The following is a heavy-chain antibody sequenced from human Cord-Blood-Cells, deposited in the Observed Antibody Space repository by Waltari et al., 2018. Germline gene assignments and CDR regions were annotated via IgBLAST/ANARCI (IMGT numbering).Heavy chain of an antibody. J-gene: IGHJ4*02. CDR2: INAGNGNT. CDR3: ARVPYGSGSYYDY. Sequence: QVQLVQSGAEVKKPGASVTVSCKASGYTFTSYAMHWVRQAPEQRLEWMGWINAGNGNTKYSQKFQGRVTITRDTSASTAYMELSSLRSEDTAVYYCARVPYGSGSYYDYWGQGTLVTVSS. V-gene: IGHV1-3*01. CDR1: GYTFTSYA. D-gene: IGHD3-10*01.